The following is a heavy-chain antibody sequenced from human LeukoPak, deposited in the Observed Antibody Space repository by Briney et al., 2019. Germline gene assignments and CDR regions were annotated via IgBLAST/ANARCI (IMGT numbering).Heavy chain of an antibody. J-gene: IGHJ4*02. V-gene: IGHV3-23*01. CDR2: ISGSGGST. CDR3: AREEGYYYGSGSYSY. Sequence: GGSLGLSCAASGFTFSSYGMSWVRQAPGKGLEWVSAISGSGGSTYYADSVKGRFTISRDNSKNSLYLQMNSLRAEDTAVYYCAREEGYYYGSGSYSYWGPGTLVTVSS. CDR1: GFTFSSYG. D-gene: IGHD3-10*01.